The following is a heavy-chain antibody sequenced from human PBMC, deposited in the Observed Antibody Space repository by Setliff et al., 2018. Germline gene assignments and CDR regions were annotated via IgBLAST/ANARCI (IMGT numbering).Heavy chain of an antibody. CDR2: INWDGRST. CDR3: ARDRSGGRDY. J-gene: IGHJ4*02. D-gene: IGHD6-25*01. CDR1: GFTFSSYA. Sequence: PGGSLRLSCAASGFTFSSYAMSWVRQAPGKGLEWVSTINWDGRSTGYTDSVKGRFTISRDNAKNFLYLQINSLRAEDTAFYHCARDRSGGRDYWGQGTLVTVSS. V-gene: IGHV3-20*01.